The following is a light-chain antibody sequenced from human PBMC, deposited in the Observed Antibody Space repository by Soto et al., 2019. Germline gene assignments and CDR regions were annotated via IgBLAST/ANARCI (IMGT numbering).Light chain of an antibody. J-gene: IGKJ1*01. CDR1: HSLNGR. V-gene: IGKV1-5*01. CDR2: DVS. Sequence: DIRMTQSPSTLSSSIGDRVTITCRASHSLNGRLAWYRQRPGHAPDLLIYDVSTLETGVPSSFSGTGSETEFTLTSSGLQPDYFATYCCQQYNYYSTFGPGTTVEIK. CDR3: QQYNYYST.